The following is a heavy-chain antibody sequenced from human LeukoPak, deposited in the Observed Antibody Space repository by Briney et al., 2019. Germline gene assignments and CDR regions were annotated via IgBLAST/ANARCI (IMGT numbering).Heavy chain of an antibody. Sequence: ASVKVSCKVSGYTLTELSMHWVRQAPGKGLEWMGGFDPEDGETIYAQKFQGRVTMTEDTSTDTAYMELSSLRSEDTAVYYCATAMVRRYYDFWSGESGDFQHWGQGTLVTVSS. V-gene: IGHV1-24*01. D-gene: IGHD3-3*01. CDR3: ATAMVRRYYDFWSGESGDFQH. J-gene: IGHJ1*01. CDR2: FDPEDGET. CDR1: GYTLTELS.